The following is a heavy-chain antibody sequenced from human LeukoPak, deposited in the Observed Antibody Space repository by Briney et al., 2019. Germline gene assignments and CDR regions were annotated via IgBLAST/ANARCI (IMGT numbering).Heavy chain of an antibody. Sequence: SETLSLTCTVSGGSISSSSYYWGWIRQPPGKGLEWIGSIYYSGSTYYNPSLKSRVTISVDTSKNQFSLKLSSVTAADTAVYYCAKFGSTWRLGMDVCSQGTTVTVSS. CDR2: IYYSGST. D-gene: IGHD6-13*01. CDR3: AKFGSTWRLGMDV. J-gene: IGHJ6*02. V-gene: IGHV4-39*01. CDR1: GGSISSSSYY.